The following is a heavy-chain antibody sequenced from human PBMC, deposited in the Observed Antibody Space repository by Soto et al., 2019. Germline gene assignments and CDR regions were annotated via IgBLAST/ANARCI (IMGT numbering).Heavy chain of an antibody. D-gene: IGHD3-22*01. CDR1: GFTFSSYA. CDR2: ISGSGGST. V-gene: IGHV3-23*01. CDR3: AKINYYDSSGYIDY. Sequence: GGSLRLSCAASGFTFSSYAMSWVRQAPGKGLEWVSAISGSGGSTHYADSVKGRFTTSRDNSKNTLYLQMNSLRAEDTAVYYCAKINYYDSSGYIDYWGQGTLVTVSS. J-gene: IGHJ4*02.